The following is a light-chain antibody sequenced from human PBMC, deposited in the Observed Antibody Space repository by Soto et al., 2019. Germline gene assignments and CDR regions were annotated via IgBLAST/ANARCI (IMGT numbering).Light chain of an antibody. J-gene: IGLJ1*01. Sequence: QSVLTQPASVSGSPGQSITISCTAAATDVDDFYLVSWYQHHPGKAPKLIIYEVSHRPSGVSHRFSASTSANTASLTISGLQADDGADYYCGSYTNTAYVFGTGTKVTVL. CDR1: ATDVDDFYL. CDR2: EVS. V-gene: IGLV2-14*01. CDR3: GSYTNTAYV.